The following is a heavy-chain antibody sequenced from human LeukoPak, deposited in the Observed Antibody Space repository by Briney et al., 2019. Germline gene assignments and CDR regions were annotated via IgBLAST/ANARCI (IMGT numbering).Heavy chain of an antibody. CDR2: IYSGGST. V-gene: IGHV3-53*01. CDR3: ARDRVYSSSSKSGYFDL. CDR1: GFTVSSNY. J-gene: IGHJ2*01. D-gene: IGHD6-13*01. Sequence: PGGSLRLSCAASGFTVSSNYMSWVRQAPGKGLEWVSVIYSGGSTYYADSVKGRFTISRDNSKNTLYLQMNSLRAEDTAVYYCARDRVYSSSSKSGYFDLWGRGTLVTVSS.